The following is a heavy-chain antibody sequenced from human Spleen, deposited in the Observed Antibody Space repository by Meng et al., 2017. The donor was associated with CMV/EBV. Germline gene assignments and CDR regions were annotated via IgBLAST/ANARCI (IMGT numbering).Heavy chain of an antibody. J-gene: IGHJ4*02. CDR3: AKEGSRAH. Sequence: GESLKISCEASGFSFNTCDMNWVRQAPGKGLEWVSSLSSRSTYMYYADSVKGRFTISRDNAKNSLYLQMNSLRAEDTAVYYCAKEGSRAHWGQGTLVTVSS. D-gene: IGHD3-10*01. V-gene: IGHV3-21*01. CDR2: LSSRSTYM. CDR1: GFSFNTCD.